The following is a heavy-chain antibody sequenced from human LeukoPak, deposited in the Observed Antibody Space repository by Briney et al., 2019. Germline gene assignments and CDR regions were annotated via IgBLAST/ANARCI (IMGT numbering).Heavy chain of an antibody. Sequence: ASVKVSCKASGYTFTTYAMHWVRQAPGQRPEWMGWINGDNGNTKYSQKFQGRVTITRDTSAHTGYMELRSLSSADTAVYFCARAPYDILTGYSLNWFDPWGQGTLVTVSS. J-gene: IGHJ5*02. CDR1: GYTFTTYA. CDR3: ARAPYDILTGYSLNWFDP. D-gene: IGHD3-9*01. CDR2: INGDNGNT. V-gene: IGHV1-3*01.